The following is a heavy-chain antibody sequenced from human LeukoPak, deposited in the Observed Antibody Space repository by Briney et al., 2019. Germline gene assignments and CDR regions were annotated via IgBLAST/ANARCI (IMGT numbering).Heavy chain of an antibody. CDR1: GFTFSSYG. J-gene: IGHJ4*02. D-gene: IGHD3-10*01. CDR3: AKSSWFGELSS. Sequence: QPGRSLRLSCAASGFTFSSYGMHWVRQAPGKGLEWVAVISYDGSNKYYADSVKGRFTTSRDSSKNTLYLQMNSLRAEDTAVYYCAKSSWFGELSSWGQGTLVTVSS. V-gene: IGHV3-30*18. CDR2: ISYDGSNK.